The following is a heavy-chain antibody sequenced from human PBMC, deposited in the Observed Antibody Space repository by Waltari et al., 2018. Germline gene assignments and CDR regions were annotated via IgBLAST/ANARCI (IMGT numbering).Heavy chain of an antibody. J-gene: IGHJ6*02. D-gene: IGHD3-3*01. CDR3: ARGNRYYDFWSGSLRQYYYYYGMDV. CDR1: GYTFTSYA. V-gene: IGHV7-4-1*02. Sequence: QVQLVQSGSELKKPGASVKVSCKASGYTFTSYAMNWVRQSPGQGLEWMGWINTNTGNPTYAKGFTGRFVFYLDTSVSTAYLQISSLKAEDTAVYYCARGNRYYDFWSGSLRQYYYYYGMDVWGQGTTVTVSS. CDR2: INTNTGNP.